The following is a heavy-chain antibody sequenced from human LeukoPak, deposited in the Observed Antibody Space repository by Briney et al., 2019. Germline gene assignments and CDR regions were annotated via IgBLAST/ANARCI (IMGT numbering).Heavy chain of an antibody. CDR1: GFNFSNYG. CDR3: ARGGSALGNGMDV. Sequence: GGSLRLSCAASGFNFSNYGMHWVRQAPGKGLEWVAVISYDGSNKYYADSVKGRFTISRDNSKNTLYLQMNSLRAEDTAVYYCARGGSALGNGMDVWGQGTTVTVSS. CDR2: ISYDGSNK. J-gene: IGHJ6*02. V-gene: IGHV3-30*03. D-gene: IGHD3-10*01.